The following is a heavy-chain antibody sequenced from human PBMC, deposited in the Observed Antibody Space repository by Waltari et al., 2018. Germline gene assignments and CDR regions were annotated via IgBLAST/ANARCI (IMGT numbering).Heavy chain of an antibody. CDR2: ISGSGGST. CDR1: GFTFSSYA. Sequence: EVQLVESGGGLVQPGGSLRLSCEASGFTFSSYAMSWVRQAAGKGLEWVSAISGSGGSTYYADSVKGRFTISRDNSKNTLYLQMNSRRAEDTAVYYCAHDWLGAFDIWGQGTMVTVSS. V-gene: IGHV3-23*04. CDR3: AHDWLGAFDI. D-gene: IGHD3-9*01. J-gene: IGHJ3*02.